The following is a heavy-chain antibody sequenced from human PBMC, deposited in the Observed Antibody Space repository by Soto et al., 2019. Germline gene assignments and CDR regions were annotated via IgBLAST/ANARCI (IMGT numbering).Heavy chain of an antibody. V-gene: IGHV1-8*01. CDR3: ARGGYCSGGSCYGDWYFDL. D-gene: IGHD2-15*01. CDR2: MNPNSGNT. J-gene: IGHJ2*01. CDR1: GYTFTSYD. Sequence: SVKVSCKASGYTFTSYDINWVRQATGQGLEWMGWMNPNSGNTGYAQKFQGRVTMTRNTSISTAYMELSSLRSEDTAVYYCARGGYCSGGSCYGDWYFDLWGRGTMVTVSS.